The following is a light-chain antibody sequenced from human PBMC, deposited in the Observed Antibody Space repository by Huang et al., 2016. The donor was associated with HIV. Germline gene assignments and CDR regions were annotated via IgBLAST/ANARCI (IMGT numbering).Light chain of an antibody. CDR3: QQYNNWPRT. V-gene: IGKV3-15*01. Sequence: ERVMKQYTDTLAVSPGERSTLYCRASQYVSSNLAWYQQKPGQAPRLLVYGASTRVIDIPARFSGSGSGTEFTLTISSLQSEDSAVYYCQQYNNWPRTFGQGTKLEIK. CDR2: GAS. CDR1: QYVSSN. J-gene: IGKJ2*01.